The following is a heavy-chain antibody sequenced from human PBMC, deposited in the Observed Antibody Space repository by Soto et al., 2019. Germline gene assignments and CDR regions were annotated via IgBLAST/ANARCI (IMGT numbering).Heavy chain of an antibody. J-gene: IGHJ4*02. V-gene: IGHV1-3*01. CDR3: AREILFDDSWTGHPILFDY. CDR2: INAGNGNT. CDR1: GYTFTSHA. Sequence: ASVKVSCKASGYTFTSHAMHRVRQAPGQRIEWMGWINAGNGNTKYSQKFQGRVTISRDTSASTAYMELSSLKSEDTAVYYCAREILFDDSWTGHPILFDYWGQGTLVTVSS. D-gene: IGHD3-3*01.